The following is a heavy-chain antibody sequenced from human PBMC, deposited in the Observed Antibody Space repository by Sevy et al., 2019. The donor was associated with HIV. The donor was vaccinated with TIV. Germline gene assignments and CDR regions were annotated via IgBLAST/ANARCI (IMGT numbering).Heavy chain of an antibody. CDR3: EKNTAAAGTGGFDY. D-gene: IGHD6-13*01. CDR2: ISYDGSDT. Sequence: GGSLRLSCAASGLIFSHYGMHWVRQAPGKGLEWVAFISYDGSDTYYVDSVKGRFSISRDNSKNTVYLQINSLRTEDKALYYCEKNTAAAGTGGFDYWGQGTLVTVSS. V-gene: IGHV3-30*02. J-gene: IGHJ4*02. CDR1: GLIFSHYG.